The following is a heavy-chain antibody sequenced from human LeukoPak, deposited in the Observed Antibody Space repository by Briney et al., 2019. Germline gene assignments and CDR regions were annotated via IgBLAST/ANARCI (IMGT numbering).Heavy chain of an antibody. CDR1: GYTFTGYY. J-gene: IGHJ5*02. Sequence: ASVTLSCKASGYTFTGYYIHWVRQAPGQGLEWMGWITPHNGGTNYAQKFQGGVTMTRDTSISTAYMELSRLRSDDTAVYYCARTKNLYPSWFDPWGQGTVVIVSS. CDR2: ITPHNGGT. D-gene: IGHD1-14*01. CDR3: ARTKNLYPSWFDP. V-gene: IGHV1-2*02.